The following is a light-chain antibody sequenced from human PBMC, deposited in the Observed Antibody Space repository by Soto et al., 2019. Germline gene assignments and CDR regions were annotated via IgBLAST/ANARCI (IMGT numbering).Light chain of an antibody. CDR3: CSYAGSYTWV. CDR2: DVS. V-gene: IGLV2-11*01. Sequence: QSALTQPRSVSGSPGQSVTISCTGTSSDVGGYNYVSWYRQHPGKAPKLMIYDVSKRPSGVPDRLSGSKSGNTAFLTISGLQAEDEADYYCCSYAGSYTWVFVTGTKLTVL. CDR1: SSDVGGYNY. J-gene: IGLJ1*01.